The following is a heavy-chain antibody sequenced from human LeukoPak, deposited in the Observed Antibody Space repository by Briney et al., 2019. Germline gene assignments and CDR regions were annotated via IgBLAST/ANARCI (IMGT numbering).Heavy chain of an antibody. Sequence: GGSLRLSCAASGFTFSIYAMSWVRLAPGKGLEWLSFISISGSSRHYADSVKGRFTISRDNAENSVYLQMNSLRTEDTAVYYCARGGTPHYSDNTGYFFGQFWGQGTRVTVSS. CDR3: ARGGTPHYSDNTGYFFGQF. J-gene: IGHJ4*02. CDR2: ISISGSSR. V-gene: IGHV3-48*04. D-gene: IGHD3-22*01. CDR1: GFTFSIYA.